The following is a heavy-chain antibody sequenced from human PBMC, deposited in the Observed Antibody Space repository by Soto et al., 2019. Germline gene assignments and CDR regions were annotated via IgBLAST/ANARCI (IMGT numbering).Heavy chain of an antibody. CDR1: GFTFSSFG. V-gene: IGHV3-33*01. Sequence: QVQVVESGGGVVQPGRSLRLSCAASGFTFSSFGMHWVRQAPGKGLEWVAVIWHDGKNKYYADSAKGRFTISRDNSKNTLYLQMNSLRAEDTAVYYCARDPGNDEAMDYCGQGTLVTVSS. D-gene: IGHD1-1*01. J-gene: IGHJ4*02. CDR3: ARDPGNDEAMDY. CDR2: IWHDGKNK.